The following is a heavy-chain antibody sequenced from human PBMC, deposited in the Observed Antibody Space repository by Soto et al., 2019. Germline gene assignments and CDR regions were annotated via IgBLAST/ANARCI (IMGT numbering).Heavy chain of an antibody. Sequence: QLQLQESGPGLVKPSETLSLTCTVSGGSISSTSYYWGWIRQPPGKGLEWIGNIYHSGPTYYNPSLTSRVTISVDTSKNQFSLKLTSVTAADTAVYYCAINDYDSGSYVRYWGQGTLVTVSS. CDR2: IYHSGPT. CDR3: AINDYDSGSYVRY. V-gene: IGHV4-39*01. D-gene: IGHD3-10*01. J-gene: IGHJ4*02. CDR1: GGSISSTSYY.